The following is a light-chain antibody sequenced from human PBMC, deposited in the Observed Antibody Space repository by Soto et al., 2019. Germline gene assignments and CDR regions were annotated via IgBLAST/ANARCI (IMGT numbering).Light chain of an antibody. CDR3: QQRSNWPWT. CDR1: QSVSSN. Sequence: EIVLTQSPATLSLSPGEIATLSCRASQSVSSNLAWYQQKPGQAPRLLIYDASNRATGIPARFSGSGSGTDFTLTISSLEPEDFAVYYCQQRSNWPWTFGQGTNVDIK. J-gene: IGKJ1*01. V-gene: IGKV3-11*01. CDR2: DAS.